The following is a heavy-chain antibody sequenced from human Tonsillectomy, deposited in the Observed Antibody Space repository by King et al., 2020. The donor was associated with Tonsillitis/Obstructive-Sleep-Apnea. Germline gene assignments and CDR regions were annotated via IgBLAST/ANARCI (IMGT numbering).Heavy chain of an antibody. D-gene: IGHD3-22*01. V-gene: IGHV2-5*02. Sequence: TLKESGPTLVKPTQTLTLTCTFSGFSLSTSGVGVGWIRQPPGKALEWLALIYWDDDKRYRLSLKSRLTITKDTSKNQVVLTMTNMDHVDTATYYCAHRGRNAYYYDGSGSQGAFDIWGQGTVVTVSS. CDR1: GFSLSTSGVG. CDR3: AHRGRNAYYYDGSGSQGAFDI. J-gene: IGHJ3*02. CDR2: IYWDDDK.